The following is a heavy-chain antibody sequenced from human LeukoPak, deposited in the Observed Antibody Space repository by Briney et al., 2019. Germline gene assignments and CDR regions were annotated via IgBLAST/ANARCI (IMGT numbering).Heavy chain of an antibody. J-gene: IGHJ6*02. D-gene: IGHD5-24*01. V-gene: IGHV3-30-3*01. CDR1: GFTFSSYA. CDR3: AKALSSDVNNYEKALDV. Sequence: GGSLRLSYAASGFTFSSYAMHWVRQAPGKGLEWVAVISYDGSNKYYADSVKGRFTTSRDNSKNSLYLQLNSLRVEDTAVYYCAKALSSDVNNYEKALDVWGRGTTVTVSS. CDR2: ISYDGSNK.